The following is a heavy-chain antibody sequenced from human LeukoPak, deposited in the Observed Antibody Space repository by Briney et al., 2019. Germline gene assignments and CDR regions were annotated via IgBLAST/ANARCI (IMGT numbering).Heavy chain of an antibody. V-gene: IGHV1-46*01. CDR2: INPGSGST. J-gene: IGHJ4*02. CDR3: VRDLGYYDSSGYPTHFDY. D-gene: IGHD3-22*01. Sequence: ASVKVSCKASGYTFTSYFIHWVRQAAGQGLEWSGIINPGSGSTSYTQKFRDRVTMTRDKSTSTVNMELSSLRSEDTAVYYCVRDLGYYDSSGYPTHFDYWGQGTLVTVSS. CDR1: GYTFTSYF.